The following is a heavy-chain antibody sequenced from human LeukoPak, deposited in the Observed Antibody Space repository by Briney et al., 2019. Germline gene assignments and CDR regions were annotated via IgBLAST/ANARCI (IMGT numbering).Heavy chain of an antibody. CDR3: ARWSGYSYE. CDR2: ICTSGST. Sequence: SQTLSLTCTVSGGSISSGSYYWSWIRQPAGKGLEWIGRICTSGSTNYNPSLKSRVTISVDTSKNQFSLKLSSVTAADTAVYYCARWSGYSYEWGQGTLVTVSS. J-gene: IGHJ4*02. V-gene: IGHV4-61*02. CDR1: GGSISSGSYY. D-gene: IGHD5-18*01.